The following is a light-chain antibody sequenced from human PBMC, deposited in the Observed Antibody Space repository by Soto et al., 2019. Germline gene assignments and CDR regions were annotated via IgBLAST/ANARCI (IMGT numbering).Light chain of an antibody. J-gene: IGKJ2*01. Sequence: DIQMTQSPPSLSASVGDRVTITCRANQDIRNYLGWYQQNPGKAPKHLIYAASSLQSGVPSRFSGSGSGTEFTLTISSLQPEDFATYFCLQYNDYPYTFGQGTKLEF. CDR3: LQYNDYPYT. V-gene: IGKV1-17*01. CDR1: QDIRNY. CDR2: AAS.